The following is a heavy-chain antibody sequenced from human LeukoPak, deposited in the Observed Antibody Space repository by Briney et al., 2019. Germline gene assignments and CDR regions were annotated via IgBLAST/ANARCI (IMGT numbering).Heavy chain of an antibody. CDR1: GYTFTSYG. Sequence: ASVKVSCKASGYTFTSYGISWVRQAPGQGLEWMGWISAYNGNTNYAQKLQGRVTMTTDTSTSTAYMELRSLRSDDTAVYYCARDRRSRYIAVAGNLDYWGQGTLVTVSS. CDR3: ARDRRSRYIAVAGNLDY. D-gene: IGHD6-19*01. J-gene: IGHJ4*02. V-gene: IGHV1-18*01. CDR2: ISAYNGNT.